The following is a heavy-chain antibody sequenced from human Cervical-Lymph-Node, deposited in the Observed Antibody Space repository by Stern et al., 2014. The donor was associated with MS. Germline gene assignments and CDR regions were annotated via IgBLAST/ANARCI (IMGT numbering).Heavy chain of an antibody. CDR1: GGSISSFS. Sequence: DQLVESGPGLVKPSETLSLTCTVSGGSISSFSWTWIRQPPGKGLEWIGYIKSSGSTNYNPSLKTRVTMSLDTSKKQFSLNLSSVTAADTAVYFCARGGINWIDSWGQGTLVTVSS. D-gene: IGHD1-26*01. J-gene: IGHJ5*01. CDR3: ARGGINWIDS. CDR2: IKSSGST. V-gene: IGHV4-4*08.